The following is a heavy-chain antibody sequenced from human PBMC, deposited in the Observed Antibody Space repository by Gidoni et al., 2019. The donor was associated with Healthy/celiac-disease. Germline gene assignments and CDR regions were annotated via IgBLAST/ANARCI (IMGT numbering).Heavy chain of an antibody. CDR2: ISGSGGST. D-gene: IGHD4-4*01. V-gene: IGHV3-23*01. Sequence: EVQLLESGGGLVQPGGSLRLYCAASGCNFSSYAMSWVRQAPGKGLEWVSAISGSGGSTYYADSVKGRFTISRDNSKNTLYLQMNSLRAEDTAVYYCAKVPDYSNLGADYWGQGTLVTVSS. CDR1: GCNFSSYA. J-gene: IGHJ4*02. CDR3: AKVPDYSNLGADY.